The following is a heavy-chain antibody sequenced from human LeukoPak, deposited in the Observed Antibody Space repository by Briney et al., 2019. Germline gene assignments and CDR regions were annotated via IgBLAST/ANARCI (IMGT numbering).Heavy chain of an antibody. CDR2: IGALGGST. CDR3: AKDGYGTGSYYNGPYYYYMDV. Sequence: GGSLRLSCEASGFTFSRFAMTWVRQAPGKGLEWVSTIGALGGSTNYAASVKGRFTISRDNSKDTLYLQMNNLRAEDTAVYYCAKDGYGTGSYYNGPYYYYMDVWGKGTTVTVSS. CDR1: GFTFSRFA. J-gene: IGHJ6*03. V-gene: IGHV3-23*01. D-gene: IGHD3-10*01.